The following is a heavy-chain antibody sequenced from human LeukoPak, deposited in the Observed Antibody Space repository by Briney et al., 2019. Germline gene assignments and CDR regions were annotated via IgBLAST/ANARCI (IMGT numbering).Heavy chain of an antibody. CDR3: ARGGNHGDYWYFDL. V-gene: IGHV3-7*01. CDR2: IKQDGSEK. CDR1: GFTFSSYN. D-gene: IGHD4-17*01. Sequence: AGGSLRLSCAASGFTFSSYNMNWVRQAPGKGPEWVANIKQDGSEKYYVDSVKGRFTISRDNAETSLHLQMNSLRAEDTAVYYCARGGNHGDYWYFDLWGRGTLVTVSS. J-gene: IGHJ2*01.